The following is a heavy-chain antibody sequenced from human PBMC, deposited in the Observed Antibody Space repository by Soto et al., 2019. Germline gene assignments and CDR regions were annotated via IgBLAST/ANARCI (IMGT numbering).Heavy chain of an antibody. Sequence: GGSLRLSCAVSGFTFTIYSMSLVRQSPGEGLEWVANIRQDGHEKYYVDSVRGRFTISRDNAQNSLYLQMESLRAEDTAMYYCARDLPGYCSTTNFDYYFDFWGQGTLVTVSS. V-gene: IGHV3-7*01. J-gene: IGHJ4*02. CDR1: GFTFTIYS. CDR3: ARDLPGYCSTTNFDYYFDF. D-gene: IGHD2-2*01. CDR2: IRQDGHEK.